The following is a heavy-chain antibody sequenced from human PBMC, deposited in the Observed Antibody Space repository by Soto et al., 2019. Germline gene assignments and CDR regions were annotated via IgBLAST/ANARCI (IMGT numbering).Heavy chain of an antibody. J-gene: IGHJ4*02. CDR1: GYTFASYA. V-gene: IGHV1-18*01. Sequence: QVQLVQSGAEVKKPGASVKVSCKASGYTFASYAITWMRQAPGQGLEWMGWISAYNGNTNYAQKLQGTVTMTTDTSTSTGYMEPRSLRSDDTAVYYCARDPPPPDYWGQGTLVTVSS. CDR2: ISAYNGNT. CDR3: ARDPPPPDY.